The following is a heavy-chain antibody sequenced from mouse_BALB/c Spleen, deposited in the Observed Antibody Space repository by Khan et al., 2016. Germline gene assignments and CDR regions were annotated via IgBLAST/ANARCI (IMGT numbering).Heavy chain of an antibody. CDR2: ILPGSGST. CDR3: AREVYGRYFDY. CDR1: GYTFSSYW. V-gene: IGHV1-9*01. D-gene: IGHD1-1*02. Sequence: QVRLQQSGAELMKPGASVKISCKATGYTFSSYWIEWVKQRPGHGLEWIGEILPGSGSTNYNEKFKGKATFTADTSSNTAYMQLSSLTSEDSAVYYCAREVYGRYFDYWGQGTTLTVSS. J-gene: IGHJ2*01.